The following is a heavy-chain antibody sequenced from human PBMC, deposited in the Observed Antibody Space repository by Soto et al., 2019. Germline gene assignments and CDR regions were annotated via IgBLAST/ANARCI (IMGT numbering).Heavy chain of an antibody. J-gene: IGHJ4*02. CDR2: ITSSGDAI. D-gene: IGHD3-22*01. CDR1: GFTFSDYY. Sequence: AGGSLRLSCAASGFTFSDYYMSWIRQAPGKGLEWVSYITSSGDAIYYADSVKGRFTISRDSAKNSLYLQMNSLRADDTAVYYCARDQGYYDSSGYFHSWGQGILVTVSS. CDR3: ARDQGYYDSSGYFHS. V-gene: IGHV3-11*01.